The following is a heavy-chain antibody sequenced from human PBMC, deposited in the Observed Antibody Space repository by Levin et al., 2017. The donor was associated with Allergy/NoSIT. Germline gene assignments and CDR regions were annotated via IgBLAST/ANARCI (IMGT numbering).Heavy chain of an antibody. V-gene: IGHV1-8*01. CDR3: ARSDHYDAGSRTVDL. CDR1: GYSFTSYE. Sequence: ASVKVSCKAAGYSFTSYEINWVRQAPGQGLEWMGWINPNSGDTGFAQRFKGRVSMTRNISINTVYMERSSLKSEDTALYYCARSDHYDAGSRTVDLWGQGTLVTVSS. CDR2: INPNSGDT. D-gene: IGHD3-3*01. J-gene: IGHJ5*02.